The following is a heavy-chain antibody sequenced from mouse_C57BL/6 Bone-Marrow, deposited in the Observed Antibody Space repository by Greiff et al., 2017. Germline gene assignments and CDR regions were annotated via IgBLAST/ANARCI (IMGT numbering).Heavy chain of an antibody. J-gene: IGHJ2*01. CDR1: GYTFTSYW. Sequence: VKLVESGAELVKPGASVKMSCKASGYTFTSYWITWVKQRPGQGLEWIGDIYPGSGSTNYNEKFKSKATLTVDTSSSTAYMQLSSLTSEDSAVYYCARLATTVVDYWGQGTTLTVSS. CDR3: ARLATTVVDY. CDR2: IYPGSGST. D-gene: IGHD1-1*01. V-gene: IGHV1-55*01.